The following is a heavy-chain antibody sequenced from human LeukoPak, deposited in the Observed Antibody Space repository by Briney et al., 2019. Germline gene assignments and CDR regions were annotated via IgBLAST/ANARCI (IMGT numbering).Heavy chain of an antibody. Sequence: GSLRLSCAASGFTVSSNYMSWVRQAPGKGLEWVSAISGSGGSTYYADSVKGRFTISRDNSKNTLYLQMNSLRAEDTAAYYCAKDNCGGDCYPYYFDYWGQGTLVTVSS. CDR2: ISGSGGST. D-gene: IGHD2-21*02. CDR1: GFTVSSNY. V-gene: IGHV3-23*01. CDR3: AKDNCGGDCYPYYFDY. J-gene: IGHJ4*02.